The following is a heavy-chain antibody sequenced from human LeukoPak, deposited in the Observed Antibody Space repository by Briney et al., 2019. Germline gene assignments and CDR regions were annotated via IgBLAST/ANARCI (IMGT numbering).Heavy chain of an antibody. CDR2: ISSSGSTI. Sequence: GGSLRLSCAASGFTFSSYEMNWVRQAPGKGLEWVSYISSSGSTIYYADSVKGRFTISRDNAKNSLYLQMNNLRVDDTAVYYCVRDYRGGWNDYWGQGTLVTVSS. V-gene: IGHV3-48*03. CDR3: VRDYRGGWNDY. J-gene: IGHJ4*02. CDR1: GFTFSSYE. D-gene: IGHD1-26*01.